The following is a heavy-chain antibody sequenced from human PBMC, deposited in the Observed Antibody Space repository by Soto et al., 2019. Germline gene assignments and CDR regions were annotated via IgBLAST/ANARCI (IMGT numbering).Heavy chain of an antibody. Sequence: GGSLSLSCAASGFTFSSYGMHWVRQAPGKGLEWVAVISYDGSNKYYADSVKGRFTISRDNFKNTVFLQMNSLRAEDMAVYYCAKEYCRGGSCYWRFFDYWGQGTLVTVSS. CDR1: GFTFSSYG. CDR2: ISYDGSNK. J-gene: IGHJ4*02. V-gene: IGHV3-30*18. CDR3: AKEYCRGGSCYWRFFDY. D-gene: IGHD2-15*01.